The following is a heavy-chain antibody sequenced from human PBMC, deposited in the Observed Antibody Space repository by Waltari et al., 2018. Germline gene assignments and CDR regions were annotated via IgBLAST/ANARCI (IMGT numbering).Heavy chain of an antibody. D-gene: IGHD4-17*01. CDR2: IIPICGTA. CDR1: GGTFSSYA. CDR3: AGGGEVTNNWFDP. J-gene: IGHJ5*02. V-gene: IGHV1-69*01. Sequence: QVQLVQSGAGVKKPGSSVKVSCKASGGTFSSYAISWVRQVTGQGLEWMGGIIPICGTANYAQKFQGRVTITADESTSTAYMELSSLGSEDTAVYYCAGGGEVTNNWFDPWGQGTLVTVSS.